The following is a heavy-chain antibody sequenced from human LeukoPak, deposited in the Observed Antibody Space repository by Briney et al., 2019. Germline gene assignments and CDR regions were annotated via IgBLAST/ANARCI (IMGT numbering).Heavy chain of an antibody. D-gene: IGHD3-10*01. CDR1: GFTFSSYG. J-gene: IGHJ4*02. V-gene: IGHV3-30*18. CDR3: AKGERFGELVGEVN. CDR2: ISYDGSNR. Sequence: GGSLRLSCAASGFTFSSYGMHWVRQAPGKGLEWVAVISYDGSNRYYAGSVKGRFTISRDNSKNTLYLQMNSLRAEDTAVYYCAKGERFGELVGEVNWGQGTLVTVSS.